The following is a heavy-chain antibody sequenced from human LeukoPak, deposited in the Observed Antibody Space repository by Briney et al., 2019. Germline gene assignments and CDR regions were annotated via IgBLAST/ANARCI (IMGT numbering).Heavy chain of an antibody. Sequence: SVKVTCKASGYTFTSYDVNWVRQAPGQGLEWMGRIIPILGIANYAQKFQGRVTITADKSTSTAYMELSSLRSEDTAVYYCARGGFDWLPDYWGQGTLVTISS. D-gene: IGHD3-9*01. CDR2: IIPILGIA. J-gene: IGHJ4*02. CDR1: GYTFTSYD. V-gene: IGHV1-69*04. CDR3: ARGGFDWLPDY.